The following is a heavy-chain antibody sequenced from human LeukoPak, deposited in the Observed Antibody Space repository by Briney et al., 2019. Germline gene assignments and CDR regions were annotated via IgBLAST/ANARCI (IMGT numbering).Heavy chain of an antibody. V-gene: IGHV4-59*08. CDR2: IYYSGST. CDR3: ARGVSYYDSSGYYNEYFQH. J-gene: IGHJ1*01. D-gene: IGHD3-22*01. Sequence: PSETLSLSCTVSGGSISSYYWSWIRQPPGKGLEWIGYIYYSGSTNYNPSLKSRVTISVDTSKNQFSLKLSSVTAADTAVYYCARGVSYYDSSGYYNEYFQHWGQGTLVTVSS. CDR1: GGSISSYY.